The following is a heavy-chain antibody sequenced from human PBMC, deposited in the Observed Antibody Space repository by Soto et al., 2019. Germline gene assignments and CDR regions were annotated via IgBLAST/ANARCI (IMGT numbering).Heavy chain of an antibody. Sequence: GGSLRLSCAASGFTFSSYAMSWVRQAPGKGLEWVSAISGSGGSTYYADSVKGRFTISRDNSKNTLYLQMNSLRAEDTAVYYCAKDPPVIVDDFWSGYWNWFDPWGQGTLVTVS. V-gene: IGHV3-23*01. J-gene: IGHJ5*02. CDR1: GFTFSSYA. CDR3: AKDPPVIVDDFWSGYWNWFDP. D-gene: IGHD3-3*01. CDR2: ISGSGGST.